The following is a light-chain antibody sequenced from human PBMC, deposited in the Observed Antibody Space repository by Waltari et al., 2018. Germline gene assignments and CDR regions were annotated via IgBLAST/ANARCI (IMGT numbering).Light chain of an antibody. CDR1: QGVANSQ. CDR3: QQYGRSPLT. CDR2: GAS. V-gene: IGKV3-20*01. Sequence: EIVLTQSPGTLSLSPGDRAHLTCRASQGVANSQLAWYQQKPAQSPRLLISGASSRAPGIPDRFAGSGSGTEFSLTITRLEPEDFAVYYCQQYGRSPLTFGGGTKVEIK. J-gene: IGKJ4*01.